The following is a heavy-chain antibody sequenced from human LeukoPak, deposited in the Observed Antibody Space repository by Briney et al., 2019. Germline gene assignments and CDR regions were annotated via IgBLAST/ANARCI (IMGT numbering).Heavy chain of an antibody. V-gene: IGHV3-23*01. CDR2: ISGSGGST. Sequence: TGGSLRLSCAASGFTFSSYAMSWVRQAPGKGLEWVSAISGSGGSTYYADSVKGRFTISRDNSKNTLYLQMNSLRAEDTAVYYCAKDEWGCSGGSCYSAYWGQGTLVTVSS. D-gene: IGHD2-15*01. CDR3: AKDEWGCSGGSCYSAY. J-gene: IGHJ4*02. CDR1: GFTFSSYA.